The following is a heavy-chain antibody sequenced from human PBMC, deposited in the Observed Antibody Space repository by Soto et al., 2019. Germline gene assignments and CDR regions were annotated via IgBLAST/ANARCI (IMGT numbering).Heavy chain of an antibody. CDR2: IRYDGSNT. V-gene: IGHV3-33*01. CDR1: GFTFSSYV. J-gene: IGHJ4*02. CDR3: ARGYDFWSALLFDY. Sequence: HPGGPLRLSCAASGFTFSSYVMHWVLQAPGKGLEWVAVIRYDGSNTYYAASVKGRFTISRDKSKNTLYLQMNSLRAEETAVYYCARGYDFWSALLFDYWGQGTLVTVSS. D-gene: IGHD3-3*01.